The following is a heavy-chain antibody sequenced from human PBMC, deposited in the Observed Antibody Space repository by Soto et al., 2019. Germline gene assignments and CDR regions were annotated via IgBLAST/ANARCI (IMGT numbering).Heavy chain of an antibody. CDR1: GFTFSNAW. J-gene: IGHJ5*01. Sequence: GGSLRLSCAGFGFTFSNAWMNWVRQAPGKGLEWVGRIKSKTDGGTTDYAAPVKGRFTISRDDSKNTMYLQMNSLKTEDTAIYYCTMVRGSYNWFDFWGQGTLVTVSS. CDR2: IKSKTDGGTT. CDR3: TMVRGSYNWFDF. V-gene: IGHV3-15*07. D-gene: IGHD3-10*01.